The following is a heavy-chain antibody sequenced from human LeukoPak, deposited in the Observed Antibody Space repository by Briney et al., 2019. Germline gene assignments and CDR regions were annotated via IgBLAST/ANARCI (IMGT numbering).Heavy chain of an antibody. D-gene: IGHD2-2*01. Sequence: PSETLSLTCAVSGYSISSGYYWGWIRQPPGKGVEWIGRIYHSWSTYYNPSPKSRVTISVDTSKNQFSLKLSSVTAAATAVYYCAKLPNRSTTCPGGDCYYMDVWGKGTTVTVSS. V-gene: IGHV4-38-2*01. CDR3: AKLPNRSTTCPGGDCYYMDV. CDR1: GYSISSGYY. J-gene: IGHJ6*03. CDR2: IYHSWST.